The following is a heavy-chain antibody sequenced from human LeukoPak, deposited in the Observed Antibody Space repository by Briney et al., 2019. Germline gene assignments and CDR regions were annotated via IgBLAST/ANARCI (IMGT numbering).Heavy chain of an antibody. D-gene: IGHD1-26*01. V-gene: IGHV3-66*01. CDR3: AIDAWELPLDAFDI. CDR2: IYSGGST. Sequence: PGGSLRLSCAASGFTVSGNYMSWVRQAPGKGLEWVSVIYSGGSTYYADSVKGRFTISRDNAKDSLYLHMNSLRDEDTAVYYCAIDAWELPLDAFDIWGQGTMVTVSS. CDR1: GFTVSGNY. J-gene: IGHJ3*02.